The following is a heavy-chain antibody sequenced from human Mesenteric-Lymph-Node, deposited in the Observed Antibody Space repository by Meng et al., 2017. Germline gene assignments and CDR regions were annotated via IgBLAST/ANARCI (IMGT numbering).Heavy chain of an antibody. J-gene: IGHJ4*02. CDR1: GGSISSSNW. V-gene: IGHV4-4*02. D-gene: IGHD3-10*01. CDR3: ARDKVTMVRGASDY. CDR2: IYHSGST. Sequence: VHLPESGPGLVKPSGTLSLPCAVSGGSISSSNWWSWVRQPPGKGLEWIGEIYHSGSTNYNPSLKSRVTISVDKSKNQFSLKLSSVTAADTAVYYCARDKVTMVRGASDYWGQGTLVTVSS.